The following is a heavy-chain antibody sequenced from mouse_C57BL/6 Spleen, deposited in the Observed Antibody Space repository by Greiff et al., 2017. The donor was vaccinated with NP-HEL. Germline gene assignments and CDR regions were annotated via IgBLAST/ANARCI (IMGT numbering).Heavy chain of an antibody. V-gene: IGHV5-6*02. Sequence: VKLMESGGDLVKPGGSLKLSCAASGFTFSSYGMSWVRQTPDKRLEWVATISSGGSYTYYPDSVKGRFTISRDNAKNTLYLQMSSLKSEDTAMYYCASMGDYWGQGTTLTVSS. CDR2: ISSGGSYT. J-gene: IGHJ2*01. CDR3: ASMGDY. CDR1: GFTFSSYG.